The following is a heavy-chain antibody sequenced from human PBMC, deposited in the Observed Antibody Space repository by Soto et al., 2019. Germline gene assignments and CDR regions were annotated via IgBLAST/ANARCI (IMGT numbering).Heavy chain of an antibody. CDR2: MFYSGNS. V-gene: IGHV4-59*08. D-gene: IGHD3-9*01. J-gene: IGHJ4*02. Sequence: SETLSLTCTVSGGSINTHFWSWVRQPPGKGLEWIGFMFYSGNSNYSPSLESRVNMSADTSKNQVSLQLSSVTAADTAVYYCAGLCDLLTGYFCFDYWGQGTPVTVSS. CDR3: AGLCDLLTGYFCFDY. CDR1: GGSINTHF.